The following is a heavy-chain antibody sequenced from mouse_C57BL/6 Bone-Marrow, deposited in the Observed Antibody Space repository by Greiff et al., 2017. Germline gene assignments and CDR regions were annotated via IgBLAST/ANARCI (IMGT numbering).Heavy chain of an antibody. CDR2: IHPNSGST. J-gene: IGHJ3*01. CDR1: GYTFTSYW. Sequence: VQLQQSGAELVKPGASVKLSCKASGYTFTSYWMHWVKQRPGQGLEWIGMIHPNSGSTNYTEKFKSKATLTVDKSSSPAYMQLSSLTSEDAAVYYCARSSFSTGVARGFAYWGQGTLVTVSA. D-gene: IGHD1-1*01. V-gene: IGHV1-64*01. CDR3: ARSSFSTGVARGFAY.